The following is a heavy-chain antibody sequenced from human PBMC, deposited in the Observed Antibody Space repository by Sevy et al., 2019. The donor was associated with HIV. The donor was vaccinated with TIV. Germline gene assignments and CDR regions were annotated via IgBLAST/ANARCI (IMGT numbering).Heavy chain of an antibody. CDR2: ISCSGGST. CDR1: GFTFSSYA. CDR3: AKVPFGGVIVIWLYP. Sequence: GGSLRLSCAASGFTFSSYAMSWVRQAPGKGLEWVSAISCSGGSTYYADSVKGRFTISRDNSKNTLYLQMNSLRAEDTAVYYCAKVPFGGVIVIWLYPWGQGTLVTVSS. D-gene: IGHD3-16*02. V-gene: IGHV3-23*01. J-gene: IGHJ5*02.